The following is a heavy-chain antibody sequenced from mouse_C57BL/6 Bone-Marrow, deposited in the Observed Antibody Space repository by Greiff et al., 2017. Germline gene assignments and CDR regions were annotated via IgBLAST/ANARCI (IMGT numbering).Heavy chain of an antibody. CDR1: GYTFTSYG. J-gene: IGHJ1*03. CDR3: ARWRDWYYDV. CDR2: IYPRSGNT. V-gene: IGHV1-81*01. Sequence: QVQLQQSGAELARPGASVKLSCKASGYTFTSYGISWVKQRTGQGLEWIGEIYPRSGNTYYNEKFKGKATLTADKSSSTAYMELSSLTSEDSAVYYCARWRDWYYDVWGTGTTVTVSS.